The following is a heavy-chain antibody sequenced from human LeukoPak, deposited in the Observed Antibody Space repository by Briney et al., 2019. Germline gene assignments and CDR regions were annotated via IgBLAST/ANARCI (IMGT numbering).Heavy chain of an antibody. Sequence: SETLSLTCTVSGGSISSYYWSWIRQPPGKGLEWIGYIYYSGSTNYNPSLTSRVTISVDTSKNQFSLKLSSVTAADTAVYYCARASPDFWSGYYYYYYMDVWGKGTTVTVSS. J-gene: IGHJ6*03. D-gene: IGHD3-3*01. CDR3: ARASPDFWSGYYYYYYMDV. CDR1: GGSISSYY. V-gene: IGHV4-59*01. CDR2: IYYSGST.